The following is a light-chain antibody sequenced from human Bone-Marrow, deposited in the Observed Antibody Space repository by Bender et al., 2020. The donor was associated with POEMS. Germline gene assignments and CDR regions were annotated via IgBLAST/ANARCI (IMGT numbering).Light chain of an antibody. CDR1: TGYD. V-gene: IGLV1-40*01. CDR2: GNN. J-gene: IGLJ2*01. Sequence: QSVLTQPPSASGTPGQRVTISCTGTTGYDVHWYQQLPGTAPKLLIYGNNNRPSGVPDRFSGSNSGTSASLAITGLQAEDEADYYCQSYDSSLRGVVFGGGTKLTVL. CDR3: QSYDSSLRGVV.